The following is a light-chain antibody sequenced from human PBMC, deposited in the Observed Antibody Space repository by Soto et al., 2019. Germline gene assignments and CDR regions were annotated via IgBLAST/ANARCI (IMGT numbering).Light chain of an antibody. CDR2: GAS. Sequence: EIVLTQSPGTLSLSPGERATLSCRASQSVSSSYLAWYQQKPGQAPRLLIYGASSRATDIPDRFSGSGSGTEFTLTISRLEPEDFAVYYCQQYGSSLSITFGQGTRLEIK. V-gene: IGKV3-20*01. CDR1: QSVSSSY. CDR3: QQYGSSLSIT. J-gene: IGKJ5*01.